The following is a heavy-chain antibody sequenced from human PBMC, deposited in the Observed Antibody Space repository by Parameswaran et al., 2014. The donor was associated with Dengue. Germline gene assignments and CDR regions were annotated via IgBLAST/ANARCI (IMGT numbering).Heavy chain of an antibody. D-gene: IGHD5-12*01. J-gene: IGHJ4*02. V-gene: IGHV3-23*01. CDR2: ISAGDGRT. Sequence: VRQAPGKGLEWISSISAGDGRTYFADSVKGRFIISRDNSKYRLYLHMNSMTVEDTAIYYCAKGSKDIVTTAYFDLWGQGTLVTVSS. CDR3: AKGSKDIVTTAYFDL.